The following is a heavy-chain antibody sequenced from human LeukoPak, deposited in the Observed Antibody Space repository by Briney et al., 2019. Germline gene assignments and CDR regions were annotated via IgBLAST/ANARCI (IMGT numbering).Heavy chain of an antibody. D-gene: IGHD7-27*01. J-gene: IGHJ6*01. V-gene: IGHV1-69*04. CDR2: IIPILGIA. Sequence: SVEVSCKASGGTFSSYAISWVRQAPGQGLEWMGRIIPILGIANYAQKFQGRVTITADKSTSTAYMELSSLRSEDTAVYYCARDLGDYDDGMDVWGQGTTVTVSS. CDR1: GGTFSSYA. CDR3: ARDLGDYDDGMDV.